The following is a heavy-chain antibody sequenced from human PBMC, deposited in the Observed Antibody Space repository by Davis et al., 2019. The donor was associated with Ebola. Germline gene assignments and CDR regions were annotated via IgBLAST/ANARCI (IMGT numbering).Heavy chain of an antibody. CDR1: GLIFSDYH. V-gene: IGHV3-48*02. D-gene: IGHD5-24*01. CDR2: ISSSSSTI. CDR3: ARDHENDFWRLMEMATIPTY. Sequence: GESLKISCAASGLIFSDYHMNWVRQAPGKGLEWVSYISSSSSTIYYADSVKGRFTISRDNAKNSLYLQMNSLRDEDTAVYYCARDHENDFWRLMEMATIPTYWGQGTLVTVS. J-gene: IGHJ4*02.